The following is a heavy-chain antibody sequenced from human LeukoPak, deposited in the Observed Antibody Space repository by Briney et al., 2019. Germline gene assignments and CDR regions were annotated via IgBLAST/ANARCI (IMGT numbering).Heavy chain of an antibody. Sequence: GGSLRLSCVASQFTFSSYAMSWVRQAPGKGLEWVSAVSGSGGTTYYADSVKGRFTISRDNSKNTLYLQVNSLRAEDTAVYYCAKGSMTTPWYWGQGTLVTVSS. CDR2: VSGSGGTT. CDR3: AKGSMTTPWY. CDR1: QFTFSSYA. D-gene: IGHD4-17*01. V-gene: IGHV3-23*01. J-gene: IGHJ4*02.